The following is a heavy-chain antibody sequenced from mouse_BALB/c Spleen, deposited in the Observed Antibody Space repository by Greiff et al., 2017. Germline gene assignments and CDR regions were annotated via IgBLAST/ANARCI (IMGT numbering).Heavy chain of an antibody. CDR2: IWRGGST. V-gene: IGHV2-5-1*01. Sequence: QVQLQQSGPSLVQPSQSLSITCTVSGFSLTSYGVHWVRQSPGKGLEWLGVIWRGGSTDYNAAFMSRLSTTKDNSKSQVFFKMNSLQADDTAIYYCAKIWLRDNYYAMDYWGQGTSVTVSS. J-gene: IGHJ4*01. D-gene: IGHD2-2*01. CDR1: GFSLTSYG. CDR3: AKIWLRDNYYAMDY.